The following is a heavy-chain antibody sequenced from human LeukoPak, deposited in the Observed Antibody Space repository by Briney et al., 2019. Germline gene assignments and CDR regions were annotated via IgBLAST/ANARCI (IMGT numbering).Heavy chain of an antibody. CDR3: ARGLSPSDY. Sequence: ASVKVSCKASGYSFTTYDIKWVRQAPGQGLEWMGWMNPNSGKTNFAQKFQGRVTMTRTTSISTAYMGVSSLRSEDTAVYYCARGLSPSDYWGQGTLVTVSS. CDR1: GYSFTTYD. CDR2: MNPNSGKT. J-gene: IGHJ4*02. V-gene: IGHV1-8*01.